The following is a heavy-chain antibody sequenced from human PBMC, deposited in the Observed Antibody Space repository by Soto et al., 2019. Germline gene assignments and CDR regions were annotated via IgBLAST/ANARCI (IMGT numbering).Heavy chain of an antibody. CDR3: ARGGGGYCSGGSCYSGPLGNWFDP. D-gene: IGHD2-15*01. J-gene: IGHJ5*02. Sequence: ASVKVSCKASGYTFTSYGISWVRQAPGQGLEWMGWISAYNGNTNYAQKLQGRVTMTTDTSTGTAYMELRSLRSDDTAVYYCARGGGGYCSGGSCYSGPLGNWFDPWGQGTLVTVSS. CDR1: GYTFTSYG. CDR2: ISAYNGNT. V-gene: IGHV1-18*01.